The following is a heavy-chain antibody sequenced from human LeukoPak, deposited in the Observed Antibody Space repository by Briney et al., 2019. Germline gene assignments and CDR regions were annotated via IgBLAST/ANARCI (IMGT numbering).Heavy chain of an antibody. CDR2: ISYDGKNI. V-gene: IGHV3-30*03. D-gene: IGHD3-3*01. J-gene: IGHJ3*02. Sequence: GGSLRLSCAASGFTFSTYGMHWVRQAPGKGLEWVAVISYDGKNIFYADSVKGRVSISRDNSKNTLYLQMNSLRAEDTAVYYCARDDRTTRITIFGVVIPPGADIWGQGTMVTVSS. CDR3: ARDDRTTRITIFGVVIPPGADI. CDR1: GFTFSTYG.